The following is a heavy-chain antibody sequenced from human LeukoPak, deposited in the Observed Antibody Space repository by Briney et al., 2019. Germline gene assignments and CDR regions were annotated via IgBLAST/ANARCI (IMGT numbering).Heavy chain of an antibody. V-gene: IGHV1-18*01. Sequence: ASVKVSCKTSGYTFTSYGISWVRQAPGQGLEWMGWISAYRGDTNYAQKLQGRVTMTTDTSTSTAYMELRSLRVDDTAVYYCARDGFFGSGIVGAFDIWGQGTMVTVS. CDR3: ARDGFFGSGIVGAFDI. CDR1: GYTFTSYG. J-gene: IGHJ3*02. D-gene: IGHD3-10*01. CDR2: ISAYRGDT.